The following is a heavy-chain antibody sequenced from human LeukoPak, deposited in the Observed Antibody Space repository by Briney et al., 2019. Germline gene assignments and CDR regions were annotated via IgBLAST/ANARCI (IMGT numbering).Heavy chain of an antibody. CDR1: GGSFSGYY. V-gene: IGHV4-34*01. Sequence: SETLSLTCAVYGGSFSGYYWSWIRQPPGKGLEWIGEINHSGSTNYNPSLKSRVTISVDTSKNQFSLKLSSVTAADTAVYYCARVRIKYCSGGSCYSGSGWFDPWGQGTLVTVSS. CDR3: ARVRIKYCSGGSCYSGSGWFDP. J-gene: IGHJ5*02. D-gene: IGHD2-15*01. CDR2: INHSGST.